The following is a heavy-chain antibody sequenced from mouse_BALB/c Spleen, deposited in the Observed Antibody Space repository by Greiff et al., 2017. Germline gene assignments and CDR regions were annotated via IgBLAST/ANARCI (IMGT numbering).Heavy chain of an antibody. V-gene: IGHV1-18*01. CDR3: ARRVYYDYDEYFDV. CDR1: GYTFTDYN. Sequence: VQLQQSGPELVKPGASVKIPCKASGYTFTDYNMDWVKQSHGKSLEWIGDINPNNGGTIYNQKFKGKATLTVDKSSSTAYMELRSLTSEDTAVYYCARRVYYDYDEYFDVWGAGTTVTVSS. D-gene: IGHD2-4*01. J-gene: IGHJ1*01. CDR2: INPNNGGT.